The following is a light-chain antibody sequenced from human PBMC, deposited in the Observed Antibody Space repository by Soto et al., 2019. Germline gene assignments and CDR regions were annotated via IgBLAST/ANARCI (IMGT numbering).Light chain of an antibody. J-gene: IGKJ4*01. V-gene: IGKV3-11*01. CDR1: QSFRGL. Sequence: EVVLTQSPVTLSLSPGERATLSCRASQSFRGLLAWYQQKPGQAPRLLIYDAYNRATGIPPRFSGSGSGTDFTLTITRLEREDFAVYYCQHYGTSQGAFGGGTKVDIK. CDR2: DAY. CDR3: QHYGTSQGA.